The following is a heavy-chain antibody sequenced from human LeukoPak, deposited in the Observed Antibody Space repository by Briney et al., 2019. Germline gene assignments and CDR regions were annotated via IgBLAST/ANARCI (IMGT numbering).Heavy chain of an antibody. D-gene: IGHD1-26*01. CDR3: ARDYVGPEMNDAFDI. V-gene: IGHV1-46*01. CDR1: GYTFTSYY. Sequence: ASVKVSCNASGYTFTSYYMHWVRQAPGQGLEWMGIINPSGGSTSYAQKFQGRVTMTRDTSTSTVYMELSSLRSEDTAVYYCARDYVGPEMNDAFDIWGQGTMVTVSS. J-gene: IGHJ3*02. CDR2: INPSGGST.